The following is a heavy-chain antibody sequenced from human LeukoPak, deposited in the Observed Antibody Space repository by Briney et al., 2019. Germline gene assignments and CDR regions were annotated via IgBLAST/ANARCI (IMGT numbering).Heavy chain of an antibody. CDR1: GYTFTSYG. CDR2: ISAYNGNT. J-gene: IGHJ4*02. D-gene: IGHD1-26*01. CDR3: ARYRIDEWELLAWSSPVGYFDY. V-gene: IGHV1-18*01. Sequence: ASVKVSCKASGYTFTSYGISWVRQAPGQGLEWMGWISAYNGNTNYAQKLQGRVTMTTDTSTSTAYMELRSLRSDDTAVYYCARYRIDEWELLAWSSPVGYFDYWGQGTLVTVSS.